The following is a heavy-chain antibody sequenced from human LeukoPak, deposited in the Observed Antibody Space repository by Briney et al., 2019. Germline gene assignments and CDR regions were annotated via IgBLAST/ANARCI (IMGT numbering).Heavy chain of an antibody. CDR1: GFTFSSYS. D-gene: IGHD3-22*01. V-gene: IGHV3-48*01. J-gene: IGHJ4*02. Sequence: GGSLKLSCAASGFTFSSYSMNWVRQAPGKGLEWVSYISSSSSTIYYADSVKGRFTISRDNAKNSLYLQMNSLRAEDTAVYYCARDPYDSSGHFDYWGQGTLVTVSS. CDR3: ARDPYDSSGHFDY. CDR2: ISSSSSTI.